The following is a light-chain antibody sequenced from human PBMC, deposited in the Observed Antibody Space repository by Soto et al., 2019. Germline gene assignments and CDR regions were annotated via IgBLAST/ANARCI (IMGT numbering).Light chain of an antibody. CDR2: EGR. Sequence: QSVLNQPASVSGSPGQSITISCTGTSTDIGSYNLVSWYQQHPGEAPKFIIYEGRKRPSGVSHRFSASKSGNTASLTISGLQAADEAYYYCCTYAGRQTVLFGGGTKLTVL. J-gene: IGLJ3*02. CDR3: CTYAGRQTVL. V-gene: IGLV2-23*01. CDR1: STDIGSYNL.